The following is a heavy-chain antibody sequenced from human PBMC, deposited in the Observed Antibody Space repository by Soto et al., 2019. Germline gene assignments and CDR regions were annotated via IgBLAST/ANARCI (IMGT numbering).Heavy chain of an antibody. CDR3: ARERTWSSSSGNIRVYYYYGMDV. J-gene: IGHJ6*02. CDR1: GFTFSSYS. Sequence: EVQLVESGGGLVQPGGSLRLSCAASGFTFSSYSMNWVRQAPGQGLEWVSYISSSSSTIYYADSVKGRFTISRDNAKNSLYLQMNSLRDEDTAVYYCARERTWSSSSGNIRVYYYYGMDVWGQGTTVTVTS. V-gene: IGHV3-48*02. D-gene: IGHD6-6*01. CDR2: ISSSSSTI.